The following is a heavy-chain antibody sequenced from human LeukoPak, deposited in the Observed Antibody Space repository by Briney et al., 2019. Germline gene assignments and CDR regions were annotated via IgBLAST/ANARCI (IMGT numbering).Heavy chain of an antibody. J-gene: IGHJ5*02. V-gene: IGHV4-59*01. D-gene: IGHD3-16*01. CDR1: GGSISSYY. Sequence: PSENLSLTCTVSGGSISSYYWSWIRQPPGKGLEWIGYIYYSGSTNYNPSLKSRVTISVDTSKNQFSLNLTSVTAADTAVYYCARFTPQGYGWGGYNRFDPWGQGTLVTVSS. CDR2: IYYSGST. CDR3: ARFTPQGYGWGGYNRFDP.